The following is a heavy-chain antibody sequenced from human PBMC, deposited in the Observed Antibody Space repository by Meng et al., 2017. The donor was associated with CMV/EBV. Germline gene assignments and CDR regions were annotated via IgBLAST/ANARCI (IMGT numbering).Heavy chain of an antibody. CDR2: IRYDGSNK. V-gene: IGHV3-30*02. J-gene: IGHJ5*02. CDR1: FRRDG. Sequence: FRRDGMNRDRQARGKGLEWVAFIRYDGSNKYYADSVKGRFTISRDNSKNTLYLQMNSLRAEDTAVYYCAKDWPKYYDFWSGENWFDPWGQGTLVTVSS. CDR3: AKDWPKYYDFWSGENWFDP. D-gene: IGHD3-3*01.